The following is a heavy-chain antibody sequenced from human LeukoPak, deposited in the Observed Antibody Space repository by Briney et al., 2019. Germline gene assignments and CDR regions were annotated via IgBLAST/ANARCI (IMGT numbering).Heavy chain of an antibody. CDR1: GFTFNNYA. V-gene: IGHV3-64D*06. Sequence: GGSLRLSCSASGFTFNNYAMYWVRQAPGKELEQVSITHGNGGNTYYADSVKGRFTISRDYSKNTLYLQLSGLRVEDTAVYYCVRDNYGMDVWGQGTTVTVSS. J-gene: IGHJ6*02. D-gene: IGHD2-15*01. CDR2: THGNGGNT. CDR3: VRDNYGMDV.